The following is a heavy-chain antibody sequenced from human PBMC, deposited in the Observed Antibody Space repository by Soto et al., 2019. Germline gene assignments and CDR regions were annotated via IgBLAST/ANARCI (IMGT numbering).Heavy chain of an antibody. Sequence: EVQLVESGGGLVQPGRSLRLSCAASGFTFDDYAMHWVRQVPGKGLEWVSGINWNSGSIGYADSVKGRFAISRDNAKNPLHLQMNRLRAEDTAFYYCVKDESINWDSGHFRHWGQGTLVTVSS. CDR2: INWNSGSI. CDR3: VKDESINWDSGHFRH. J-gene: IGHJ1*01. CDR1: GFTFDDYA. D-gene: IGHD1-1*01. V-gene: IGHV3-9*01.